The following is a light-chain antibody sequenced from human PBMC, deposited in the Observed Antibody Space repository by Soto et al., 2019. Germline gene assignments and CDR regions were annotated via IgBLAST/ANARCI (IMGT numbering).Light chain of an antibody. CDR3: QQYGTSPT. V-gene: IGKV3-20*01. CDR2: GAS. J-gene: IGKJ5*01. CDR1: QSVTSSS. Sequence: EIVLTQSPRTLSLSPGERATLSCRASQSVTSSSLAWYQQQPGQAPRLLIYGASSRASGIPARFSGSGSGTDFTLTISRLEPEDFAVYYCQQYGTSPTFGQGTRLAI.